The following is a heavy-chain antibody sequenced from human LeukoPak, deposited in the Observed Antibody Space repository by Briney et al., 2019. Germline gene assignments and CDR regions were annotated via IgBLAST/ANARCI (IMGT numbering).Heavy chain of an antibody. Sequence: GASVKVSCKASGGTFSSYAISWVRQAPGQGLEWMGGIIPIFGTANYAQKFQGRVTITADKSTSTAYMELSSLRSEDTAVYYCASGPYYYDSSGYTLGYWGQGTLVTVSS. J-gene: IGHJ4*02. CDR3: ASGPYYYDSSGYTLGY. CDR1: GGTFSSYA. V-gene: IGHV1-69*06. D-gene: IGHD3-22*01. CDR2: IIPIFGTA.